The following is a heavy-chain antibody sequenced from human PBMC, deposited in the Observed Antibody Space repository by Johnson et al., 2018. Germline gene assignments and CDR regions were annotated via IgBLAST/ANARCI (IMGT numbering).Heavy chain of an antibody. CDR2: ISSSGSTI. CDR1: GFTFSDYY. CDR3: ARAGFWTHYYGMDV. D-gene: IGHD3/OR15-3a*01. Sequence: EQLLESGGGLVKPGGSLRLSCAASGFTFSDYYMSWIRQAPGKGLEWVSYISSSGSTISYADSVKGRFTISRDKAKNSLYLQMNSLRAEDTAVYYCARAGFWTHYYGMDVWGQGTTVTVSS. J-gene: IGHJ6*02. V-gene: IGHV3-11*01.